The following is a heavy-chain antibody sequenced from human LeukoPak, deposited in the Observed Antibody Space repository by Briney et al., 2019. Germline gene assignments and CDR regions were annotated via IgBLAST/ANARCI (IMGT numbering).Heavy chain of an antibody. Sequence: KTSETLSLTCAVYGGSFSGYYWSWIRQPPGKGLEWIGEINHSGSTNYNPSLKSRVTISVDTSKNQFSLKLSSVTAADTAVYYCASGTMVVAATGYYFDYWGQGTLVTVSS. CDR1: GGSFSGYY. J-gene: IGHJ4*02. CDR3: ASGTMVVAATGYYFDY. CDR2: INHSGST. D-gene: IGHD2-15*01. V-gene: IGHV4-34*01.